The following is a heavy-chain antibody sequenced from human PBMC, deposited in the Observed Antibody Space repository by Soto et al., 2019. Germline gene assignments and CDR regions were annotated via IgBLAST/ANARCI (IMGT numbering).Heavy chain of an antibody. Sequence: KASETVSVTCTVSGGSVSSGSYYWSWIRQPPGKGLEWIGYIYYSGSTNYNPSLKSRVTISVDTSKNQFSLKLSSVTAADTAVYYCAREIYDILTGSPGGWFDPWGQGTLVTVSS. CDR1: GGSVSSGSYY. V-gene: IGHV4-61*01. CDR2: IYYSGST. D-gene: IGHD3-9*01. CDR3: AREIYDILTGSPGGWFDP. J-gene: IGHJ5*02.